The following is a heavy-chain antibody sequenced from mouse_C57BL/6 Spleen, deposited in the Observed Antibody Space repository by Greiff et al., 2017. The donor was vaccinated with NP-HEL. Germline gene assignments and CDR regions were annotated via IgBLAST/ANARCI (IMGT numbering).Heavy chain of an antibody. CDR1: GYAFSSYW. J-gene: IGHJ1*03. Sequence: QVQLKESGAELVKPGASVKISCKASGYAFSSYWMNWVKQRPGKGLEWIGQIYPGDGDTNYNGKFKGKATLTADKSSSTAYMQLSSLTSEDSAVYFCARGGLDAPSDVWGTGTTVTVSS. CDR2: IYPGDGDT. CDR3: ARGGLDAPSDV. D-gene: IGHD3-3*01. V-gene: IGHV1-80*01.